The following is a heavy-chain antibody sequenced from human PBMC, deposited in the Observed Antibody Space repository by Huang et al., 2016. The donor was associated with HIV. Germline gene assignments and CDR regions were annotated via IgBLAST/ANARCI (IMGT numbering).Heavy chain of an antibody. CDR1: GYTFSKTG. CDR3: ARDSGYYPGGGDAFDL. D-gene: IGHD5-12*01. CDR2: ISGHNGNT. J-gene: IGHJ3*01. V-gene: IGHV1-18*01. Sequence: QVQLVQSGAEVKKPGASVKVSCKASGYTFSKTGISWVRQAPVQGREWMAWISGHNGNTKYPQKFHGRVTMTSDTSTKTAYMDLWSMRPDDTAKYYCARDSGYYPGGGDAFDLWGQGTMVIVSS.